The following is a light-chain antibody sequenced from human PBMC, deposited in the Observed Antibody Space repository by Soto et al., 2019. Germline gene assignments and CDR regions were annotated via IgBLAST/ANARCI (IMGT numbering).Light chain of an antibody. CDR2: GAS. V-gene: IGKV3-20*01. CDR1: QSVSSSY. J-gene: IGKJ4*01. Sequence: EIVLTQSPGTLSLSPGERATLSCRASQSVSSSYLAWYQQKPGQAPRLLIYGASSRATGIPDRFSGSGSGTDFPLTISRLEHEDFAVYYCQQYGSSPGTFGGGTKVEIK. CDR3: QQYGSSPGT.